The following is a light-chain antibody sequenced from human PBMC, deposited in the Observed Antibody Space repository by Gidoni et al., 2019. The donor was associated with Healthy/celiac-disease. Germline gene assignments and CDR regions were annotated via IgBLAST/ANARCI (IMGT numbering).Light chain of an antibody. J-gene: IGLJ2*01. CDR2: SNN. CDR1: SSNSGSNT. Sequence: SVLTQHPSASGTPGQRVTISRSGSSSNSGSNTVNWYQQLPGTAPKLLIYSNNQRPSGVPDRFSGSKSGTSASLAISGLQSEDEADYYCAAWDDSLNGVVFGGGTKLTVL. V-gene: IGLV1-44*01. CDR3: AAWDDSLNGVV.